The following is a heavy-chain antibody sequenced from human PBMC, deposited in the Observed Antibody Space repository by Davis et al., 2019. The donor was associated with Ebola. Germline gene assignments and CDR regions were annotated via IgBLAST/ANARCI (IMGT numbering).Heavy chain of an antibody. CDR3: AGLDYYGMDV. J-gene: IGHJ6*02. Sequence: SETLSLTCAVSGGSISSSSYYWSWIRQPPGKGLEWIGYIYYSGSTNYNPSLKSRVTISVDTSKNQFSLKLSSVTAADTAVYYCAGLDYYGMDVWGQGTTVTVSS. V-gene: IGHV4-61*01. CDR1: GGSISSSSYY. CDR2: IYYSGST.